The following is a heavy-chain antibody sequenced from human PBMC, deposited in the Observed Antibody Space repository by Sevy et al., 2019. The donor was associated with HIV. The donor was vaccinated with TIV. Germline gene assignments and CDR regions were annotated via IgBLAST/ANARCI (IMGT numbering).Heavy chain of an antibody. V-gene: IGHV3-23*01. CDR2: ISYSGGST. CDR3: AKDAIRGDYDYFDY. Sequence: GGSLRLSCAASGFTFSSSAMSWVRQAPGKGLEWVSAISYSGGSTYYADSMKGRFTISRDNSKNMLYLQMNSLRAEDTAVYYCAKDAIRGDYDYFDYWGQGTLVTVSS. D-gene: IGHD4-17*01. CDR1: GFTFSSSA. J-gene: IGHJ4*02.